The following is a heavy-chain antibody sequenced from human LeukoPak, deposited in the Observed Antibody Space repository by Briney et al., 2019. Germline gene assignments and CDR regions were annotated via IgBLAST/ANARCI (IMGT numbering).Heavy chain of an antibody. CDR1: GYTLTELS. D-gene: IGHD2/OR15-2a*01. Sequence: GASVTVSRKFSGYTLTELSMHWVRQAPGKGREGVGGFYPEDGEKHYEQKFQGRGTMTVDTSTDTASMDLNSLRSDDTDVYYLPKDFFEPAGMDFWGKGTTAIVS. CDR2: FYPEDGEK. V-gene: IGHV1-24*01. J-gene: IGHJ6*03. CDR3: PKDFFEPAGMDF.